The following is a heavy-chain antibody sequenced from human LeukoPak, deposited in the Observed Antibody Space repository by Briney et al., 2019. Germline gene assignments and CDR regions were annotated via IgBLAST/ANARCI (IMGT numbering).Heavy chain of an antibody. D-gene: IGHD3-10*01. CDR3: ARHNSPGGLLWFGELLGYFDY. V-gene: IGHV4-39*01. CDR1: GGSISSSSYY. Sequence: SETLSLTCTVSGGSISSSSYYWGWIRQPSGKGLEWTGSIYYSGSTYYNPSLKSRVTISVDTSKNQFSLKLSSVTAADTAVYYCARHNSPGGLLWFGELLGYFDYWGQGTLVTVSS. CDR2: IYYSGST. J-gene: IGHJ4*02.